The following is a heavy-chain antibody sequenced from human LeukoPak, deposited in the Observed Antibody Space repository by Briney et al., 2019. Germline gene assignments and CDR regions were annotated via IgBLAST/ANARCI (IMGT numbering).Heavy chain of an antibody. CDR3: GTESFDYMDV. V-gene: IGHV4-39*02. CDR2: IYYSGST. Sequence: PSETLSLTCTVSGGSISSSSYYWGWIRQPPGKGLEWIGSIYYSGSTYYNPSLKSRVTISVDTSKNQFSLKLSSVTAADTAVYYCGTESFDYMDVWGKGTTVTVSS. CDR1: GGSISSSSYY. J-gene: IGHJ6*03.